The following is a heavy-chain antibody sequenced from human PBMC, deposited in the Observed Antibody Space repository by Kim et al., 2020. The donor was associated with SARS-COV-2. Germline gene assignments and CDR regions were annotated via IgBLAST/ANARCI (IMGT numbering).Heavy chain of an antibody. J-gene: IGHJ4*02. V-gene: IGHV5-51*01. D-gene: IGHD2-15*01. Sequence: PSFQGQVTISADKSISTAYLQWSSLKASDTAMYYCARFPGVAGQASLFDYWGQGTLVTVSS. CDR3: ARFPGVAGQASLFDY.